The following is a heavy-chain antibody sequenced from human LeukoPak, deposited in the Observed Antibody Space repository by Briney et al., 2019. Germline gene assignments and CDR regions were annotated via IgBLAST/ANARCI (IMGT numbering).Heavy chain of an antibody. CDR2: ISGSGANT. J-gene: IGHJ4*02. CDR3: AKDLWVSSRLGYFDY. CDR1: GFSFSSYA. Sequence: GGSLRLSCAASGFSFSSYAMYWVRQAPGKGLEWVSSISGSGANTYYADSVKGRFTNSRDNSKNTLTLQMNSLKGEDTAIYYCAKDLWVSSRLGYFDYWGQGTLVTVSS. D-gene: IGHD2/OR15-2a*01. V-gene: IGHV3-23*01.